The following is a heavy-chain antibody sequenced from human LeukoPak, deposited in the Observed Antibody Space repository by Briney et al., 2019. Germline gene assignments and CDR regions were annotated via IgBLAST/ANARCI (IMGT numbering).Heavy chain of an antibody. CDR2: MNQGGSQR. D-gene: IGHD1/OR15-1a*01. CDR1: GFTFSRSW. Sequence: GGSLRLSCTASGFTFSRSWMSWVRQAPGRGLEWVASMNQGGSQRYYVDSVRGRFTISRDNRKNSLYLQMNSLRADDTAVYYCARLINNPRSKGFHYWGQGTLVTVSS. CDR3: ARLINNPRSKGFHY. V-gene: IGHV3-7*01. J-gene: IGHJ4*02.